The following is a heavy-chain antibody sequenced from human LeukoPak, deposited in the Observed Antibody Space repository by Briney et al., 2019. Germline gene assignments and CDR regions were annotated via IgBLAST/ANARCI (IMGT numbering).Heavy chain of an antibody. D-gene: IGHD5-18*01. J-gene: IGHJ6*02. V-gene: IGHV1-69*04. CDR3: ARIPDTGYYYGMDV. Sequence: SVKISCKASGGTFSSYAISWVRQAPGQGLEWMGRIIPIFGIANYAQKFQGRVTITADKSTSTAYMELSSLRSEDTAVYYCARIPDTGYYYGMDVWGQGTTVTVSS. CDR2: IIPIFGIA. CDR1: GGTFSSYA.